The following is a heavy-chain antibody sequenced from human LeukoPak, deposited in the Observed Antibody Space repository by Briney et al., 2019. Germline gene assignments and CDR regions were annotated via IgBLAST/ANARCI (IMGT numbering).Heavy chain of an antibody. CDR3: ARVPFYYDSSKLIYFDY. V-gene: IGHV3-7*01. CDR2: IKQDGSEK. CDR1: GFTFSSYW. D-gene: IGHD3-22*01. J-gene: IGHJ4*02. Sequence: PGGSLRLSCAASGFTFSSYWMSWVRQAPGKGLEWVANIKQDGSEKYYVDSVKGRFTISRDNAKNSLYLQMNSLRAEDTAVYYCARVPFYYDSSKLIYFDYWGQGTLVTVSS.